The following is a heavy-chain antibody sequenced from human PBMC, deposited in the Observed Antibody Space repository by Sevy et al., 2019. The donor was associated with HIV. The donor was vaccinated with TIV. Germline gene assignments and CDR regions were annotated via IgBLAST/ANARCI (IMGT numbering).Heavy chain of an antibody. Sequence: GGSLRLSCPTSGFSFYTYAMTWVRQAPGKGLEWVASITDNGAKTFYADSVKGRFTISRDNSQSTLFLHMNSLRGDDTVVYFCAKTEYTSGWFYWGQGTLVTVSS. CDR3: AKTEYTSGWFY. CDR1: GFSFYTYA. V-gene: IGHV3-23*01. CDR2: ITDNGAKT. D-gene: IGHD6-19*01. J-gene: IGHJ4*02.